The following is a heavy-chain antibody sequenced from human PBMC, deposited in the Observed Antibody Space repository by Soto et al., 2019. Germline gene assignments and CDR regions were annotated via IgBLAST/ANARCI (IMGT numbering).Heavy chain of an antibody. D-gene: IGHD3-9*01. V-gene: IGHV1-69*13. CDR2: IIPIFGTA. J-gene: IGHJ6*02. CDR3: ARDRRLVIIGGYYYYGMDV. Sequence: AASVKVSCKASGGTFSSYAISWVRQAPGQGLEWMGGIIPIFGTANYAQKFQGRVTITADESTSTAYMELSSLRSEDTAVYYCARDRRLVIIGGYYYYGMDVWGQGTTVTVSS. CDR1: GGTFSSYA.